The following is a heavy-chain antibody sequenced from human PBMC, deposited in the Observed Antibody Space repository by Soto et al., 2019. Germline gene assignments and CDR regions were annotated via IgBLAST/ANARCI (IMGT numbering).Heavy chain of an antibody. V-gene: IGHV3-23*01. CDR3: AKKYRGTYPFDY. D-gene: IGHD1-26*01. CDR1: AFTFSSYA. Sequence: PGGSLRLSCAASAFTFSSYAMAWVRLDPGKGLEWVSSIAGSGGDISYADPVKGRFTISRDNSKNTLYLQMDSLRAEDTAIYYCAKKYRGTYPFDYWGQGTLVTVSS. CDR2: IAGSGGDI. J-gene: IGHJ4*02.